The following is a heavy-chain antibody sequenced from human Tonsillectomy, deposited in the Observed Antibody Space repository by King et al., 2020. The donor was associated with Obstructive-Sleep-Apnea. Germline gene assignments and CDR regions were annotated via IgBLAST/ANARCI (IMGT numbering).Heavy chain of an antibody. CDR2: IYYSGST. CDR1: GGSISSSSYY. J-gene: IGHJ4*02. CDR3: GREHLLDYDILTGYYAALDY. V-gene: IGHV4-39*07. Sequence: QLQESGPGLVKPSETLSLTCTVSGGSISSSSYYWGWIRQPPGKGLEWIGSIYYSGSTYYNPSLKSRVTISVDTSKNQFSLKLSSVTAADTAVYYCGREHLLDYDILTGYYAALDYWGQGTLVTVSS. D-gene: IGHD3-9*01.